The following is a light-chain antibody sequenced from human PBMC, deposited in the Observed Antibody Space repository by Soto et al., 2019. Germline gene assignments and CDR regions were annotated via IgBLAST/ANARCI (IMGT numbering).Light chain of an antibody. V-gene: IGKV3-20*01. CDR2: GAS. J-gene: IGKJ3*01. Sequence: IVLTQSPGTLSLSPGERATLSCRASQSVSSSYLAWYQQKPGQAPRLLIYGASSRATGIPDRFSGSGSGTDFTLTISLLEPEDFAVYYCQQYGSSPRFTFGPGTKVDIK. CDR3: QQYGSSPRFT. CDR1: QSVSSSY.